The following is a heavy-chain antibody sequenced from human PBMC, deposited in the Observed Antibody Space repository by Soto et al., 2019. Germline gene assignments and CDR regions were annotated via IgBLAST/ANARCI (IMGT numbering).Heavy chain of an antibody. D-gene: IGHD3-22*01. J-gene: IGHJ3*01. Sequence: EEQLVESGGGLVKPGGSLRLSCAGSGFTFSLAWMNWVRQAPGQGLEWVGRIKSEGSGGTTDYAAPVKGRFTISRADSINTLYLQMSNPKTEDTAVYYCTHAWTYYSDNSVWGQGTVVTVSA. CDR1: GFTFSLAW. V-gene: IGHV3-15*07. CDR3: THAWTYYSDNSV. CDR2: IKSEGSGGTT.